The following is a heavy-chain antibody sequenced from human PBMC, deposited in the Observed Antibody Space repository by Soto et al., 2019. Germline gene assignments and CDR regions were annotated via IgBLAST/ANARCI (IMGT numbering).Heavy chain of an antibody. CDR3: AKDSSESGVVDY. CDR1: GFTFSNYG. CDR2: ISNDGNNK. D-gene: IGHD6-6*01. J-gene: IGHJ4*02. V-gene: IGHV3-30*18. Sequence: QVQLVESGGGVVQPGRSLRLSCAASGFTFSNYGMQWVRQAPGKGLEWLALISNDGNNKHYADSVKGRSTISRDNCENTLYLQMNSRRSEDTAVYYCAKDSSESGVVDYWGQGTLVTVSS.